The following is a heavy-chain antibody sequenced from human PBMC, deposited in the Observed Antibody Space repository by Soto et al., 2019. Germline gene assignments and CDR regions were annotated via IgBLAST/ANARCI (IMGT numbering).Heavy chain of an antibody. CDR3: ARVRMLWFGELSH. CDR2: INPGNGNT. J-gene: IGHJ4*02. D-gene: IGHD3-10*01. Sequence: QVQLVQSGAEAKKPGASVKLSCTTSGYSFMTYGLHWVRQAPGQRLEWMGWINPGNGNTEYSQNFQGRVTITRDTAAMTVYMELSNLTSEDTAVYYCARVRMLWFGELSHWGQGTLVTVSA. V-gene: IGHV1-3*01. CDR1: GYSFMTYG.